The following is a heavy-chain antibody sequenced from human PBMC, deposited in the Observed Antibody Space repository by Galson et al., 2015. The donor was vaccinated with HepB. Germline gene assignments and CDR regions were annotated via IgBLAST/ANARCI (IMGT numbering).Heavy chain of an antibody. V-gene: IGHV1-3*01. CDR1: GYTFTSYA. Sequence: SVKVSCKASGYTFTSYAMHWVRQAPGQRLEWMGWINAGNGNTKYSQKFQGRVTITRDTSASTAYMELSSLRSEDTAVYYCARDRPNYYCSGGSCYPEIPFDCWGQGTLVTVSS. D-gene: IGHD2-15*01. CDR3: ARDRPNYYCSGGSCYPEIPFDC. CDR2: INAGNGNT. J-gene: IGHJ4*02.